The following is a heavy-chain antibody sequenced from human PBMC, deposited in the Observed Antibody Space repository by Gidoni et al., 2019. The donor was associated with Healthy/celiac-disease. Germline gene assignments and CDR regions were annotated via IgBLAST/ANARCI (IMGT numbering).Heavy chain of an antibody. J-gene: IGHJ4*02. CDR1: GFTFSSYA. Sequence: QVQLVESGGGVVQPGRSLRLSCAASGFTFSSYAMHCVRQAPGKGLEWVAVISYDGSNKNYADSVKGRFTISRDNSKNTLYLQMNSLRAEDTAVYYCASTGYSSSQEIDYWGQGTLVTVSS. D-gene: IGHD6-13*01. CDR2: ISYDGSNK. CDR3: ASTGYSSSQEIDY. V-gene: IGHV3-30*01.